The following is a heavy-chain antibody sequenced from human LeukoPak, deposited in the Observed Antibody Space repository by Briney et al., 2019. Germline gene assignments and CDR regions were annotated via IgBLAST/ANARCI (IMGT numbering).Heavy chain of an antibody. V-gene: IGHV3-7*01. Sequence: GGSLRLSCAASGFTFSSYWMSWVRQAPGKGLEGVANIKQDGSEKYYVDSVKGRFTISRDNAKNSLYLQMNRLRAEDTAVYYCARDLPGDHFDYWGQGTLVTVSS. J-gene: IGHJ4*02. CDR3: ARDLPGDHFDY. D-gene: IGHD3-10*01. CDR1: GFTFSSYW. CDR2: IKQDGSEK.